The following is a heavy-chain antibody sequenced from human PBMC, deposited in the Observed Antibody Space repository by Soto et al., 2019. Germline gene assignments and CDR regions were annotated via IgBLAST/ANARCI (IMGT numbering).Heavy chain of an antibody. CDR2: IIPILGIA. CDR1: GGTFSSYT. D-gene: IGHD3-10*01. V-gene: IGHV1-69*08. Sequence: QVQLVQSGAEVKKPGSSVKVSYKAYGGTFSSYTMSWVRQAPGQGLEWMGRIIPILGIANYAQKFQGRVTITADKSTSTAYLELSSLRSEDTAVYYCARDYYGSGGALWGQGTLVTVSS. J-gene: IGHJ4*02. CDR3: ARDYYGSGGAL.